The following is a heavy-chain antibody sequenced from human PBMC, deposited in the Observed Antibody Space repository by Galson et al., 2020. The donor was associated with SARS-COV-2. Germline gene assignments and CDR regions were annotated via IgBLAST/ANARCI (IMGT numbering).Heavy chain of an antibody. V-gene: IGHV3-7*01. CDR2: IRQDGLEN. Sequence: GGSLRLSCAASGFTFNKNWMSWVRQAPGKGLQWVANIRQDGLENYYVDSVKGRFTISRDNAKNSLFLQMNSLTVEDTAVYFCARLGTYYDILTGYRNWSFDLWGRGTLLTVSS. CDR3: ARLGTYYDILTGYRNWSFDL. J-gene: IGHJ2*01. CDR1: GFTFNKNW. D-gene: IGHD3-9*01.